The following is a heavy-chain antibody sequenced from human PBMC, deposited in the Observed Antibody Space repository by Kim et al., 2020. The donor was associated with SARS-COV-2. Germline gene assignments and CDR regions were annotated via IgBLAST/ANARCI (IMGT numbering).Heavy chain of an antibody. Sequence: KYSQKLQGRVTITRDTSASTAYMELSSLRSEDTAVYYCARYSYGSGAFDMWGQGTMVTVSS. V-gene: IGHV1-3*01. D-gene: IGHD5-18*01. J-gene: IGHJ3*02. CDR3: ARYSYGSGAFDM.